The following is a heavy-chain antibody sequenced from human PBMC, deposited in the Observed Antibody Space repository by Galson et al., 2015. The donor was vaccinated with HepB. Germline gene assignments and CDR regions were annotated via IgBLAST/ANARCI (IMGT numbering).Heavy chain of an antibody. J-gene: IGHJ3*02. CDR3: TRDILGYCSGGSCFHAFDI. V-gene: IGHV3-73*01. D-gene: IGHD2-15*01. Sequence: SLRLSCAASGFTFSGSAMHWVRQASGKGLEWVGRIRSKANSYATAYAASVKGRFTISRDDSKNTAYLQMNSLKTEDTAVYYCTRDILGYCSGGSCFHAFDIWGQGTMVTVSS. CDR1: GFTFSGSA. CDR2: IRSKANSYAT.